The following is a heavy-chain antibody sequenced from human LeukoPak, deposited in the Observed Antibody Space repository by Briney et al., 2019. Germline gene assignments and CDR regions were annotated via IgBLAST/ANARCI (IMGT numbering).Heavy chain of an antibody. J-gene: IGHJ3*02. CDR2: INPNSGGT. CDR1: GYTFTADY. CDR3: ARDRGGDAFDI. V-gene: IGHV1-2*02. D-gene: IGHD3-10*01. Sequence: GASVKVSCKASGYTFTADYMHWVRQAPGQGLEWMGWINPNSGGTKYAQNFQGRVTMTRDTSISTAYMELSSLRSDDTAVYYCARDRGGDAFDIWGQGTMVTVSS.